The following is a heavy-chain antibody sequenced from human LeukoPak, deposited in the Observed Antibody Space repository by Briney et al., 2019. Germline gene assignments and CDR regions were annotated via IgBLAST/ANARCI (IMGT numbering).Heavy chain of an antibody. V-gene: IGHV1-69*04. J-gene: IGHJ6*02. D-gene: IGHD3-3*01. Sequence: SVKVSCKASGGTFSSYAISWVRQAPGQGLEWMGRIIPILGIANYAQKFQGRVTITADKSTSTAYMELSSLRSEDTAVYYCASEGFNPPKYYYYGMDVWGQGTTVTVSS. CDR1: GGTFSSYA. CDR2: IIPILGIA. CDR3: ASEGFNPPKYYYYGMDV.